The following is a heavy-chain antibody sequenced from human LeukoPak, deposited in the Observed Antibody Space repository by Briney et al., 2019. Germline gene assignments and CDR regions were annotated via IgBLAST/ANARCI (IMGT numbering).Heavy chain of an antibody. V-gene: IGHV3-21*04. CDR3: AKDRQWLVLYHFDY. CDR2: ISGSSSYI. D-gene: IGHD6-19*01. CDR1: GFTFSNYY. Sequence: PGGSLRLSCAASGFTFSNYYMNWVRQAPGKRLEWVSSISGSSSYIYYADSVKGRFTISRDNAKNSLYLQMNSLRAEDTAVYYCAKDRQWLVLYHFDYWGQGTLVTVSS. J-gene: IGHJ4*02.